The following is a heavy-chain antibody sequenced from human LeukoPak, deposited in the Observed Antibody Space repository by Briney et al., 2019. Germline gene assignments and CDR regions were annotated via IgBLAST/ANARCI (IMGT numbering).Heavy chain of an antibody. CDR2: ISAYNGNT. V-gene: IGHV1-18*04. J-gene: IGHJ4*02. CDR3: ARVRTGYCSSTSCPRTFDY. D-gene: IGHD2-2*01. CDR1: GYTFTSYG. Sequence: ASVKVSCKASGYTFTSYGTRWVRQAPGQGLEWMGWISAYNGNTNYAQKLQGRVTMTTDTSTSTAYMELRSLRSDDAAVYYCARVRTGYCSSTSCPRTFDYWGQGTLVTVSS.